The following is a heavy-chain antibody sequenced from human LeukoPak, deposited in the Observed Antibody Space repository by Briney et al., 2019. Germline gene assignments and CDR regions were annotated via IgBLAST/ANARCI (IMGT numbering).Heavy chain of an antibody. D-gene: IGHD2-2*01. CDR3: ARGFLGGSTSCL. V-gene: IGHV4-34*01. J-gene: IGHJ4*02. Sequence: SETLSLTCAVYGGSLSGYYWSWIRQPPGKGLEWIGEINHSGSTNYNPSLKSRVTISVDTSKNQFSLKLSSVTAADTAVYYCARGFLGGSTSCLWGQGTLVTVSS. CDR2: INHSGST. CDR1: GGSLSGYY.